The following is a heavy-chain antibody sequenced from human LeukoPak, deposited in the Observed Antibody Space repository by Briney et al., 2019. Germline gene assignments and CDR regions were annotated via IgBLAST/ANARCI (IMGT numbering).Heavy chain of an antibody. CDR2: VYYSGST. Sequence: SETLSLTCTVSGGSISSYYWSWIRQPPGKGLEWIGYVYYSGSTNYNPSLKSRVTISVDTSKNQFSLKLSSVTAADTAVYYCARGHYDILTGYYGMDVWGQGTTVTVSS. V-gene: IGHV4-59*01. J-gene: IGHJ6*02. D-gene: IGHD3-9*01. CDR1: GGSISSYY. CDR3: ARGHYDILTGYYGMDV.